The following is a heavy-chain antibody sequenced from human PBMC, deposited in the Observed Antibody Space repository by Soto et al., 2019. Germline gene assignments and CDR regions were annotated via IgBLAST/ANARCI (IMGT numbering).Heavy chain of an antibody. CDR1: GGTFSRHA. CDR3: ARGWGYDSNDYYYAY. Sequence: QVQLVQSGAEVRKPGSSVKVSCKASGGTFSRHAIRWVRQAPGQGLEWMGGIIPIFGTANHAQKFQGRVKILADESTSTVYMELSSLRSEDTAMYYCARGWGYDSNDYYYAYWGQGSLVIVSS. V-gene: IGHV1-69*01. D-gene: IGHD3-22*01. J-gene: IGHJ4*02. CDR2: IIPIFGTA.